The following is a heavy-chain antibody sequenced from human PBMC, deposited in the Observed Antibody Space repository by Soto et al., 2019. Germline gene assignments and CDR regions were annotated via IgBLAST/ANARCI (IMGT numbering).Heavy chain of an antibody. CDR3: ARVKGSGYHNWFDP. Sequence: GASVKVSCKTSGYIFNSHGISWVRQAPGQGLEWMGWISANNGNTNYAQKLQGRVTMTTDTSTSTAYMELRSLRSDDTAVYYCARVKGSGYHNWFDPWGQGTLVTVSS. J-gene: IGHJ5*02. CDR2: ISANNGNT. V-gene: IGHV1-18*01. D-gene: IGHD3-22*01. CDR1: GYIFNSHG.